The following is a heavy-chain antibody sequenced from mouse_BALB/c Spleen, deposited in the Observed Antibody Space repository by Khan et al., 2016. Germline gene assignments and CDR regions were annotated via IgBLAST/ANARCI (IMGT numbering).Heavy chain of an antibody. CDR2: INPDSSTI. D-gene: IGHD1-1*01. Sequence: EVKLLESGGGLVQPGGSLKLSCAASGFDLSRYWMSWVRQAPGKGLEWIGEINPDSSTINYTPSLKDRFIISRDYAKNTLYLQVSKVRSEDTALYYCARAGYYGYLAYWGQGTLVSVSA. V-gene: IGHV4-1*02. CDR1: GFDLSRYW. J-gene: IGHJ3*01. CDR3: ARAGYYGYLAY.